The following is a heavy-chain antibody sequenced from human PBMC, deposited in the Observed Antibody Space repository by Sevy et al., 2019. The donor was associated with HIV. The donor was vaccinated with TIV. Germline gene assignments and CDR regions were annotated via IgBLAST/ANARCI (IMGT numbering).Heavy chain of an antibody. Sequence: SETLSLTCSVSGDSINNYYWSWIRQPPGKGLEWIGYTSYSGTTNYSTSLKRRDDISVDTSIHQFSLKINSVTAADTAEYYCARLRWDVVDAPGATPGCYFDSWGQGILVTVSS. J-gene: IGHJ4*02. D-gene: IGHD2-2*02. V-gene: IGHV4-59*12. CDR3: ARLRWDVVDAPGATPGCYFDS. CDR1: GDSINNYY. CDR2: TSYSGTT.